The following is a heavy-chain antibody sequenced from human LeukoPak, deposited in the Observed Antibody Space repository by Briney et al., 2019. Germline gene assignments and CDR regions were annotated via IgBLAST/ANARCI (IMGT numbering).Heavy chain of an antibody. CDR2: IKQDGSQK. CDR1: GFTFSSFY. Sequence: GGSLRLSCAASGFTFSSFYMTWVRQASGKGLEWVANIKQDGSQKYYVDSVRGRFTISRDNAKNSLYLQMNSLRAEDTAVYYCARDRLGAVAGHDFWGQGTLATVSS. V-gene: IGHV3-7*01. D-gene: IGHD6-19*01. J-gene: IGHJ4*02. CDR3: ARDRLGAVAGHDF.